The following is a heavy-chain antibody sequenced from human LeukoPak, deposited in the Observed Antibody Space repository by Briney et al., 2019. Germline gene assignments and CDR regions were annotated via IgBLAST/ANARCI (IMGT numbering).Heavy chain of an antibody. V-gene: IGHV1-24*01. CDR2: FDPEDGET. Sequence: GASVKVSCKVSGYTLTELSMHWVRQAPGKGLEWMGGFDPEDGETIYAQKFQGRVTMTEDTSTDTAYMELSSLRSEDTAVYYCATRDLGYCSSTSCKGPFVYGMDVWGQGTTVTVSS. D-gene: IGHD2-2*01. CDR3: ATRDLGYCSSTSCKGPFVYGMDV. CDR1: GYTLTELS. J-gene: IGHJ6*02.